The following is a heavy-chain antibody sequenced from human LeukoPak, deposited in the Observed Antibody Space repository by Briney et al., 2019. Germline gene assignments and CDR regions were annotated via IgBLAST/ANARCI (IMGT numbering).Heavy chain of an antibody. D-gene: IGHD3-16*02. J-gene: IGHJ3*02. CDR2: IYHSGST. CDR1: GYSISSGYY. Sequence: SETLSLTCTVSGYSISSGYYWGWIRQPPGKGLEWIGSIYHSGSTYYNPSLKSRVTISVDTSKNQFSLKLSSVTAADTAVYYCARGDVSSRKSIMITFGGVIADDAFDIWGQGTMVTVSS. V-gene: IGHV4-38-2*02. CDR3: ARGDVSSRKSIMITFGGVIADDAFDI.